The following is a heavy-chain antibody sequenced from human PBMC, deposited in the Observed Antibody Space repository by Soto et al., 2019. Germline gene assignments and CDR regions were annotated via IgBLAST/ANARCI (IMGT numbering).Heavy chain of an antibody. D-gene: IGHD6-6*01. CDR3: AKERTRIAARGVCAY. Sequence: GGSLRLSCAASGFTFSSYAMSWVRQAPGKGLEWVSAIIGIGGSTYYADSVKGRFTISRDISKNTLYLQMNSLRAEDTAVYYCAKERTRIAARGVCAYWGQGTLVTVSS. CDR1: GFTFSSYA. V-gene: IGHV3-23*01. CDR2: IIGIGGST. J-gene: IGHJ4*02.